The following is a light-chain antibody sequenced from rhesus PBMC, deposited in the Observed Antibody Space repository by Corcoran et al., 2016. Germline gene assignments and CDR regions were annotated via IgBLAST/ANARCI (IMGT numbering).Light chain of an antibody. Sequence: DIQMTQSPSSLSASVGDTVTITCRASQGISNNLAWYQQKPGKGPKLLIYYASTLQSGVPSRFSGSGSGTEFTLTIRSLQPEDFATYYCQHGYGTPWTFGQGTKVEIK. V-gene: IGKV1S15*01. CDR3: QHGYGTPWT. J-gene: IGKJ1*01. CDR2: YAS. CDR1: QGISNN.